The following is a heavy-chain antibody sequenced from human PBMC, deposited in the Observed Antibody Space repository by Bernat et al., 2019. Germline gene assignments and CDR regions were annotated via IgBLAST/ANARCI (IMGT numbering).Heavy chain of an antibody. Sequence: QVQLVESGGGVVQPGRSLRLSCAASGFTFSSYAMHWVRQAPGKGLEWVAVISYDGSNKYYADSVKGRFTISRDNSKNTLYLQMNSLRAEDTAVYYCARGGGLNAMVRRDPLDYWGQGTLVTVSS. V-gene: IGHV3-30-3*01. CDR2: ISYDGSNK. J-gene: IGHJ4*02. CDR1: GFTFSSYA. CDR3: ARGGGLNAMVRRDPLDY. D-gene: IGHD3-10*01.